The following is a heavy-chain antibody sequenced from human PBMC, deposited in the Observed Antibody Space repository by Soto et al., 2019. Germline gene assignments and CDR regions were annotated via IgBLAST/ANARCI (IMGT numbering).Heavy chain of an antibody. V-gene: IGHV1-18*01. Sequence: QVQLVQSGAEVKKPGASVKVSCKASGYTFTSYGISWVRQAPGQGLEWMGWISAYNGNTNYAQKLQGRVTMTTDTSTSPAYMELRSLRSDDTAVYYCARDSRYCSGGSCYYMVDNWFDPWGQGTLVTVSS. CDR1: GYTFTSYG. CDR2: ISAYNGNT. J-gene: IGHJ5*02. D-gene: IGHD2-15*01. CDR3: ARDSRYCSGGSCYYMVDNWFDP.